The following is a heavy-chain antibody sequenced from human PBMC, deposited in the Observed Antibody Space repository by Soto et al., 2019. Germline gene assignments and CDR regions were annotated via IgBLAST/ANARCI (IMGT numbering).Heavy chain of an antibody. CDR2: INPGGGYT. J-gene: IGHJ4*02. CDR1: GYTFTHYY. D-gene: IGHD3-22*01. V-gene: IGHV1-46*01. Sequence: QVQLVQSGAEVKKPGASVKVSCKTSGYTFTHYYMHWVRLAPGQGLEWMGVINPGGGYTTYAQKFQGRVTMTRDTSTSTVYMELSSLKSADTAVYYCGREYFDSRGTPPGDWGQGTLVTVSS. CDR3: GREYFDSRGTPPGD.